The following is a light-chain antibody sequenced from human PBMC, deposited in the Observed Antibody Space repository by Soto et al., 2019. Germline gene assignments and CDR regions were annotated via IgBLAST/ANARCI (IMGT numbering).Light chain of an antibody. CDR3: QQYNNCPIT. CDR2: GAS. V-gene: IGKV3-15*01. J-gene: IGKJ5*01. CDR1: QSVSGD. Sequence: EIVLTQSPATLSVSPCERATLSCWASQSVSGDLAWYHHKPGQAPRLLIYGASTRALDTPARFAGSGAGTEFTHTISSLQSEDFAVYFCQQYNNCPITFGQGTRLEIK.